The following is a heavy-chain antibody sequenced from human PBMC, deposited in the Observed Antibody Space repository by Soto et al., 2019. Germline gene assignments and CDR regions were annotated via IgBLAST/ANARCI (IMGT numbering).Heavy chain of an antibody. J-gene: IGHJ5*02. Sequence: QVQLVQSGAEVKKPGSSVKVSCKASGGTFSSYAISWVRQAPGQGLEWMGGIIPIFGTANYAQKFQGRDPITADESTSTAYMELSSLRSEDTAVYYCARDRDCSGGSCYKNWFDPWGQGTLVTVSS. V-gene: IGHV1-69*01. CDR1: GGTFSSYA. D-gene: IGHD2-15*01. CDR2: IIPIFGTA. CDR3: ARDRDCSGGSCYKNWFDP.